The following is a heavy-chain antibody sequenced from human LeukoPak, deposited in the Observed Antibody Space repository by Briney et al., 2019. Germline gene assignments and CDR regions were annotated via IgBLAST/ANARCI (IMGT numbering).Heavy chain of an antibody. CDR3: ATDQGSGYADY. D-gene: IGHD3-22*01. Sequence: SVKVSCKASGGTFSSYAISWVRQAPGQGLEWMGGITPIFGTANYAQKFQGRVTMTEDTSTDTAYMELSSLRSEDTAVYYCATDQGSGYADYWGQGTLVTVSS. V-gene: IGHV1-69*06. CDR2: ITPIFGTA. CDR1: GGTFSSYA. J-gene: IGHJ4*02.